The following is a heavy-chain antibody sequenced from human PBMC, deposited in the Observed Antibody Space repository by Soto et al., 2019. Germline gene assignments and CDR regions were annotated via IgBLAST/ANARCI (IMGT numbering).Heavy chain of an antibody. CDR1: GFTFSSYA. Sequence: GGSLRLSCAASGFTFSSYAMHWVRQAPGKGLEWVAVISYDGSNKYYADSVKGRFTISRDNSKNTLYLQMNSLRAEDTAVYYCARNRPGVSAPKGYFDYWGQGTLVTVSS. V-gene: IGHV3-30-3*01. CDR2: ISYDGSNK. CDR3: ARNRPGVSAPKGYFDY. D-gene: IGHD3-10*01. J-gene: IGHJ4*02.